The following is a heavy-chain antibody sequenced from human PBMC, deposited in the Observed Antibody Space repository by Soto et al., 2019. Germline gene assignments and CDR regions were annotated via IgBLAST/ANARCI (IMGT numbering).Heavy chain of an antibody. J-gene: IGHJ4*02. CDR1: GFSFSTYS. V-gene: IGHV3-23*01. D-gene: IGHD4-17*01. CDR3: ARWDGYGDV. Sequence: GGSLRLSCAASGFSFSTYSMAWVRQTPGKGLAWVSGLSGGGSNTFYADSVQGRFTISVDNSKNTVYLQMNSLRVEDTAVYYCARWDGYGDVWGQGTLVTVSS. CDR2: LSGGGSNT.